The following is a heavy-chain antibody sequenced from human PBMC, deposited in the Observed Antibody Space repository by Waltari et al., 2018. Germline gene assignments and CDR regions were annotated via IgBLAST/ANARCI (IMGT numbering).Heavy chain of an antibody. CDR3: AREIFGVVPNYYYYGMDV. Sequence: QVQLQESGPGLVKPSETLSLTCAVSGYSISSGYYWGWIRQPPGKGLEWIGSIYHSGSTYYNPSLKSRVTISVDTSKNQFSLKLSSVTAADTAVYYCAREIFGVVPNYYYYGMDVWGQGTTVTVSS. CDR1: GYSISSGYY. D-gene: IGHD3-3*01. CDR2: IYHSGST. J-gene: IGHJ6*02. V-gene: IGHV4-38-2*02.